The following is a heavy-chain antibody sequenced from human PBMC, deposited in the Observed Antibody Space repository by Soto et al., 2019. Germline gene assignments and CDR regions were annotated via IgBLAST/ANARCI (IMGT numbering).Heavy chain of an antibody. Sequence: SDTLSLTCXVSGGSISSYYWSWIRQPPGKGLEWIGYIYYSGSTNYNPSLKSRVTISVDASKNQFSLKLSSVTAADTAVYYCARDLGVGCSGGSCRHYYYYGMDVWGQGTTVTVSS. D-gene: IGHD2-15*01. CDR2: IYYSGST. CDR1: GGSISSYY. V-gene: IGHV4-59*01. J-gene: IGHJ6*02. CDR3: ARDLGVGCSGGSCRHYYYYGMDV.